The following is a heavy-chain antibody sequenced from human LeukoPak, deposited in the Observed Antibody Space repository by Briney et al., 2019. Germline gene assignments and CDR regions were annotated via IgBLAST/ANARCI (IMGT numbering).Heavy chain of an antibody. CDR3: AKDWHRYYYDSSGKYYYYYMDV. CDR1: GFTFSSYG. V-gene: IGHV3-23*01. D-gene: IGHD3-22*01. J-gene: IGHJ6*03. CDR2: ISGSGDTT. Sequence: SGGSLRLSCAASGFTFSSYGMSWVRQAPGKGLEWVSTISGSGDTTYYADSVKGRFTIFRDNSKNTLYLQMNSLRADDTAVYYCAKDWHRYYYDSSGKYYYYYMDVWGKGTTVTVSS.